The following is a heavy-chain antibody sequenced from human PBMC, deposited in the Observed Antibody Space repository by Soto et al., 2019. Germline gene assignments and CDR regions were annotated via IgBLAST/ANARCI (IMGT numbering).Heavy chain of an antibody. CDR2: ISAYNGDT. CDR3: ARDWSRYYDNSGLIWFY. CDR1: GYTFRSYG. D-gene: IGHD3-22*01. V-gene: IGHV1-18*04. Sequence: QIQLVQSGGAVKKPGASVKVSCKASGYTFRSYGISWVRQSPGQGLEWGGWISAYNGDTHYAPKFQERITLTTETSTNTAYMELRSLRLDDTAVYYCARDWSRYYDNSGLIWFYWGQGSLVTVSS. J-gene: IGHJ4*02.